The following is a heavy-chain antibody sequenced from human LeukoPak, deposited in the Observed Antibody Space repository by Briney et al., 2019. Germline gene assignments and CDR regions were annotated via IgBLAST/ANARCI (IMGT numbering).Heavy chain of an antibody. CDR2: IYYSGGT. Sequence: SETLSLTCTISGDSISNYYWSWIRQPPGRGLEWIGYIYYSGGTNYNPSLKSRVSISVDTSKTHFSLKLTSVTAADTAVYFCARTTGYSSTWELDSWGQGILVTVTS. V-gene: IGHV4-59*01. D-gene: IGHD6-13*01. J-gene: IGHJ4*02. CDR3: ARTTGYSSTWELDS. CDR1: GDSISNYY.